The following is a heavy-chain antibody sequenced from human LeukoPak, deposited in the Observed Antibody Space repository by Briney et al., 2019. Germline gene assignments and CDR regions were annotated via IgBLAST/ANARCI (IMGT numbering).Heavy chain of an antibody. V-gene: IGHV1-46*01. D-gene: IGHD6-19*01. Sequence: ASVKVSCKASGYTFTSYYIHWVRQAPGQGLEWMGIINPTGGTTNYAQKFQGRVTMTRDTSTSTVYMELSSLRSEGTAVYYCAISSGGSSFQFDYWGQGTLVTVSS. CDR3: AISSGGSSFQFDY. CDR2: INPTGGTT. J-gene: IGHJ4*02. CDR1: GYTFTSYY.